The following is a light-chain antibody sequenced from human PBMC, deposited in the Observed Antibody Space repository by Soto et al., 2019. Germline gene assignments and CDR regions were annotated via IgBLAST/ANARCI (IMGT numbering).Light chain of an antibody. CDR1: SSDVGKYNY. CDR2: EVS. Sequence: QSALTQPASVSGSPGQSITISCTGTSSDVGKYNYVSWYQQHPAKAPKLMIFEVSNRPSGVSNRFSGSKSGNTASLTISGRQAEDEAEYYCSSYTGSSINTVVFGGGTKLTGL. CDR3: SSYTGSSINTVV. J-gene: IGLJ2*01. V-gene: IGLV2-14*01.